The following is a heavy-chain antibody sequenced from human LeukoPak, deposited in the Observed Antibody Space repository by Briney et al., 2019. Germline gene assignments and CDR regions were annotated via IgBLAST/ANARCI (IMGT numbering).Heavy chain of an antibody. J-gene: IGHJ3*02. CDR1: GYTFTSYG. CDR2: ISDYNGNT. V-gene: IGHV1-18*01. CDR3: ARDQGYCGGDCRDAFDI. Sequence: ASVKVACKASGYTFTSYGISWVRQAPGQGLEWMGWISDYNGNTNYAQKLQGRVTMTTDTSTSTAYMELRSLRSDDTAVYYCARDQGYCGGDCRDAFDIWGQGTMVTVSS. D-gene: IGHD2-21*02.